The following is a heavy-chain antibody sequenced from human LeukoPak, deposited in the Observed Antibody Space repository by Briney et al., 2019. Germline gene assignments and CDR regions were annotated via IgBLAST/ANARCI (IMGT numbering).Heavy chain of an antibody. CDR3: AREVVPAAMTFYYYYYMDV. Sequence: GGSLRLSCAASGFTFDDYGMSWVRQAPGKGLKWVSGINWNGGSTGYADSVKGRFTISRDNAKNSLYLQMNSLRAEDTALYHCAREVVPAAMTFYYYYYMDVWGKGTTVTVSS. CDR2: INWNGGST. J-gene: IGHJ6*03. V-gene: IGHV3-20*01. D-gene: IGHD2-2*01. CDR1: GFTFDDYG.